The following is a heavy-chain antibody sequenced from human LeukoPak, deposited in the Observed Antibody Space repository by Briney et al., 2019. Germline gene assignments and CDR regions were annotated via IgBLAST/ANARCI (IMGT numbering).Heavy chain of an antibody. CDR3: ARRSRGPNWFDP. CDR1: GVSIRGSNYY. J-gene: IGHJ5*02. Sequence: SETLSLTCNISGVSIRGSNYYWGLIRQPPGKGLQWIGSIHYSGTTYYNPSLKSRVTISVDTSKNRFSLQLSSVSAADTAVYYCARRSRGPNWFDPWGQETLVTVSS. V-gene: IGHV4-39*02. CDR2: IHYSGTT. D-gene: IGHD2-2*01.